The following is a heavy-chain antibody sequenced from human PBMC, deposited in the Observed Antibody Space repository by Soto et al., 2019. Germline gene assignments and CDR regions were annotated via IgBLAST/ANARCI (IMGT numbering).Heavy chain of an antibody. CDR1: GYSFTGYY. Sequence: ASVKVSCKASGYSFTGYYIHWVRQAPGQGLELMGWINPNSGGTNYARNFQGRVTLTRDASITTAYMELSGLRSDDTAVYYCVRDPAVAGVGGFWGQGTLVTVYS. CDR3: VRDPAVAGVGGF. CDR2: INPNSGGT. V-gene: IGHV1-2*02. D-gene: IGHD6-19*01. J-gene: IGHJ4*02.